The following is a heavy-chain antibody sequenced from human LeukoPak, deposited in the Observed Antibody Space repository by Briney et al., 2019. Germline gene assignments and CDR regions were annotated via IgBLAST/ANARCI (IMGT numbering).Heavy chain of an antibody. CDR1: GFTFSSYG. CDR3: ATRNPTYYYDSSGYFNDY. Sequence: PGGSLRLSCAASGFTFSSYGMSWVRQAPGRGLEWVSAISCSGGSTYYADSVKGRFTISRDNSKNTLYLQMNSLRAEDTAVYYCATRNPTYYYDSSGYFNDYWGQGTLVTVSS. J-gene: IGHJ4*02. D-gene: IGHD3-22*01. V-gene: IGHV3-23*01. CDR2: ISCSGGST.